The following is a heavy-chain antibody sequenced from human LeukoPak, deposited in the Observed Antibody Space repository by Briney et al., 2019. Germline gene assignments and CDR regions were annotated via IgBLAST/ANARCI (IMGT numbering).Heavy chain of an antibody. Sequence: PGGSLRLSCAAPGFTFSYAWMSWVRQAPGKGLEWVGRIKNKADDGTTDYAAPVKGRFTISRDDSKNTLYLQMDSLKTEDTAVYYCFRHLVVPGAGADYWGQGTLVTVSS. CDR2: IKNKADDGTT. J-gene: IGHJ4*02. D-gene: IGHD2-15*01. CDR3: FRHLVVPGAGADY. V-gene: IGHV3-15*01. CDR1: GFTFSYAW.